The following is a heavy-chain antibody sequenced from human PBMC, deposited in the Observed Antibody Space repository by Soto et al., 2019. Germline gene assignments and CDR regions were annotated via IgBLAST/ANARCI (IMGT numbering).Heavy chain of an antibody. CDR1: GFTFNNYA. CDR3: AKDRLGGNFDY. CDR2: ISGTGGST. J-gene: IGHJ4*02. Sequence: GSLRLSCAASGFTFNNYAMNWVRQAPGKGLKWVATISGTGGSTYYADSVKGRFTISRDNSKNTLYLQMNSLRVEDTAVYYCAKDRLGGNFDYWGQGTQVTVSS. V-gene: IGHV3-23*01.